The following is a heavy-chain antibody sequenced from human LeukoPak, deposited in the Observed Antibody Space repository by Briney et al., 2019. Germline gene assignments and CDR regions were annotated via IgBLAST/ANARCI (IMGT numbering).Heavy chain of an antibody. D-gene: IGHD2-2*01. Sequence: ASVKVSCKASGGTFSSYAISWVRQAPGQGLEWMGGVIPIFGTANYAQKFQGRVTITADESTSTAYMELSSLRSEDTAVYYCARERQYCSSTSCQYYFDYWGQGTLVTVSS. CDR2: VIPIFGTA. CDR1: GGTFSSYA. CDR3: ARERQYCSSTSCQYYFDY. J-gene: IGHJ4*02. V-gene: IGHV1-69*13.